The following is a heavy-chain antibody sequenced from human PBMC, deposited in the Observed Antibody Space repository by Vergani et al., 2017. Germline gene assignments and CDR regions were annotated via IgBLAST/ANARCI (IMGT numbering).Heavy chain of an antibody. D-gene: IGHD4-11*01. CDR1: GFTFSSYG. J-gene: IGHJ6*02. V-gene: IGHV3-30*18. CDR2: ISYDGSNK. Sequence: QVQLVESGGGVVQPGRFLRLSCAASGFTFSSYGMHRVRQAPGKGLEWVAVISYDGSNKYYADSVKGRFTISRDNSKNTLYLKMNSLRAEDTAVYYCAKDPSSPTVTSNYYYYYGMDVWGQGTTVTVSS. CDR3: AKDPSSPTVTSNYYYYYGMDV.